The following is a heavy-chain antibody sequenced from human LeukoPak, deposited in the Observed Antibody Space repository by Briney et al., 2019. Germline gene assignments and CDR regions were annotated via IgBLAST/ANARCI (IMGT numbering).Heavy chain of an antibody. CDR3: ARSPTSWYFDY. Sequence: GGSLRLSCTASGLSLNNYAMSAVRQVPPRGLEWVSASCSRDDGKWYAESVRGRFTISRDTSKNTVYLQMNSLRPEDTSVYYCARSPTSWYFDYWGQGTLVTVSS. D-gene: IGHD2-2*01. J-gene: IGHJ4*02. CDR2: SCSRDDGK. V-gene: IGHV3-23*01. CDR1: GLSLNNYA.